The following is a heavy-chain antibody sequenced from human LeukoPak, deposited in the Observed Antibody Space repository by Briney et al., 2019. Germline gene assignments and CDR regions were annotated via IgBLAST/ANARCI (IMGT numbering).Heavy chain of an antibody. D-gene: IGHD4-17*01. J-gene: IGHJ6*02. CDR1: VFTLSDYY. V-gene: IGHV3-11*03. Sequence: GGALRHSCAASVFTLSDYYMSWIRPAPAKGVEWLSYINTTSGYTPYADTVRGRFTITRDNAKNSLYLQMNSLRAEYTAVYYCARNAYGAQTPSDVWGQGTTVTVSS. CDR2: INTTSGYT. CDR3: ARNAYGAQTPSDV.